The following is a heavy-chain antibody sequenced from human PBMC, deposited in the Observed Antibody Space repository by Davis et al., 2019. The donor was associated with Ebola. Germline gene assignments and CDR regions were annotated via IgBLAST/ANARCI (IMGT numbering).Heavy chain of an antibody. J-gene: IGHJ4*02. CDR3: ATAGSGSRWGKY. D-gene: IGHD3-10*01. CDR2: IRYDGSNK. CDR1: GFTFSSYG. Sequence: GESLKISCAASGFTFSSYGMHWVRQAPGKGLEWVAFIRYDGSNKYYADSVKGRFTISRDNSKNTLYLQMNSLRAEDTAVYYCATAGSGSRWGKYWGQGTLVTVSS. V-gene: IGHV3-30*02.